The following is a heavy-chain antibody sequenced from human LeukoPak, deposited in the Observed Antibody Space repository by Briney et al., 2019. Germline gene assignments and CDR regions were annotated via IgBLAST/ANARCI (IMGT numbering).Heavy chain of an antibody. V-gene: IGHV3-23*01. CDR3: ARDGGWPGYFDI. CDR1: GFTFNSYA. CDR2: ISGNGDST. J-gene: IGHJ3*02. Sequence: GGSLRLSCAASGFTFNSYAMSWVRQAPGKGLEWVSTISGNGDSTSYAHSVKGRFTISRDNSKNTLYLQVNRLRAEDTAVYYCARDGGWPGYFDIWGQGTMVTVSS. D-gene: IGHD3-16*01.